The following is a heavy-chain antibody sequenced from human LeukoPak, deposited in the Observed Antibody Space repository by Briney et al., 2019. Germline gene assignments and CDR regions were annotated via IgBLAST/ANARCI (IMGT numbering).Heavy chain of an antibody. J-gene: IGHJ3*02. CDR3: AKESGYTWNSGNAFDI. D-gene: IGHD1-1*01. Sequence: PGGSLRLFCAASGFTFRNYAMSWVRQAPGKGLEWVSTIHDSPGNTYYADSVKGRFTISRDNSKNTLDVQMNSLRAEDTAVYYCAKESGYTWNSGNAFDIWGQGTMVAVSS. CDR1: GFTFRNYA. V-gene: IGHV3-23*01. CDR2: IHDSPGNT.